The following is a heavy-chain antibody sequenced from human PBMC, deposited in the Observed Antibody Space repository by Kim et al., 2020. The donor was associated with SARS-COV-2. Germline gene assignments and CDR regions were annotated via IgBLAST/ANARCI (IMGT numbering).Heavy chain of an antibody. CDR3: ARDVWGTSLTPGY. D-gene: IGHD3-16*01. V-gene: IGHV4-31*02. Sequence: YNPSLKSRVTISVDTAKNQFSLKLSSVTAADTAVYYCARDVWGTSLTPGYWGQGTLVTVSS. J-gene: IGHJ4*02.